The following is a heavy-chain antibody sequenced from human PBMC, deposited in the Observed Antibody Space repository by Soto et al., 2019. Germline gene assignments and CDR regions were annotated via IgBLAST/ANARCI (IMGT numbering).Heavy chain of an antibody. J-gene: IGHJ5*02. CDR3: TTPYDSSGYYFNP. Sequence: GGSLRLSCAASGFTFSNAWINWVRQAPGKGLEWVGRIKSKTDGGTTDYAAPVKGRFTISRDDSKNTLYLQMNSLKTEDTAVYYCTTPYDSSGYYFNPWGQGTLVTVSS. V-gene: IGHV3-15*07. CDR2: IKSKTDGGTT. D-gene: IGHD3-22*01. CDR1: GFTFSNAW.